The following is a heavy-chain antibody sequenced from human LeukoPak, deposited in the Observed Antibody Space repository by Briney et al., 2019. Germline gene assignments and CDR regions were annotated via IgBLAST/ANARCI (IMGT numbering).Heavy chain of an antibody. CDR2: ISSGTT. J-gene: IGHJ4*02. V-gene: IGHV3-23*01. D-gene: IGHD6-13*01. CDR1: GFTLSTYA. CDR3: ANAYSPSWNGFDY. Sequence: GGSLRLSCAASGFTLSTYAMSGVRQAPGKGLEWVSGISSGTTYYADSVKGRFTISRDNSKNTLYLQMNSLGAEDTAVYYCANAYSPSWNGFDYWGQGTLVTVSS.